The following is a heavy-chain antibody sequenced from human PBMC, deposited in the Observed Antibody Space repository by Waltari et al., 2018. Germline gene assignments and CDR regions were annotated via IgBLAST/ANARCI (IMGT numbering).Heavy chain of an antibody. V-gene: IGHV4-59*02. CDR2: MSHSGAL. CDR1: GGSVSGDY. D-gene: IGHD2-21*02. Sequence: QVQLQESGPGLLNPSETLSLTCSVAGGSVSGDYWSWIRQPPGQGLEFIAYMSHSGALIKNPSLKSRVTISLDTSKNQFSLNLDSVTAADTAVYYCARQIGGRLLWDYWGQGTLVVVSS. CDR3: ARQIGGRLLWDY. J-gene: IGHJ4*02.